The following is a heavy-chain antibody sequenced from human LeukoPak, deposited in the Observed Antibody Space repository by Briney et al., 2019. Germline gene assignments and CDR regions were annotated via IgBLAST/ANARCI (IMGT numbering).Heavy chain of an antibody. D-gene: IGHD3-16*01. CDR3: ARDAVMGAVDY. Sequence: SETLSLTCTVSGGSISSYYWSWIRQPPGKGLEWIGYIYYSGSTNYNPSLKSRVTISVDTSKNQFSLKLSSVTAADTGVYYCARDAVMGAVDYWGQGTLVPVSS. V-gene: IGHV4-59*01. J-gene: IGHJ4*02. CDR1: GGSISSYY. CDR2: IYYSGST.